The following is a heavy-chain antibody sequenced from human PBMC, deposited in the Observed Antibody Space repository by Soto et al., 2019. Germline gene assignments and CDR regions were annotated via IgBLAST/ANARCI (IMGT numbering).Heavy chain of an antibody. D-gene: IGHD6-13*01. Sequence: PGGSLRLSCAASGFTFSSYSMNWVRQAPGKGLEWVSYISSSSSTIYYADSVKGRFTISRDNAKNSLYLQMNSLRAEDTAVYYCARDRGIAAPARWFDPWGQGTLVTVSS. J-gene: IGHJ5*02. V-gene: IGHV3-48*01. CDR1: GFTFSSYS. CDR3: ARDRGIAAPARWFDP. CDR2: ISSSSSTI.